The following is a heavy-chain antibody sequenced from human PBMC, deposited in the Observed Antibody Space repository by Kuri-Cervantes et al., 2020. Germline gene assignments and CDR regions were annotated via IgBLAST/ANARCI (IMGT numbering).Heavy chain of an antibody. J-gene: IGHJ6*03. CDR1: GYTFTSYG. V-gene: IGHV1-18*01. Sequence: ASVKVSCKASGYTFTSYGISWVRQAPGQGLEWMGWISAYNGNTNYAQKLQGRVTMTTDTSTSTAYMDLRSLRSDDTAVYYCARALYQLLSRNLYYYYYYMDVWGKGTTVTVSS. D-gene: IGHD2-2*01. CDR3: ARALYQLLSRNLYYYYYYMDV. CDR2: ISAYNGNT.